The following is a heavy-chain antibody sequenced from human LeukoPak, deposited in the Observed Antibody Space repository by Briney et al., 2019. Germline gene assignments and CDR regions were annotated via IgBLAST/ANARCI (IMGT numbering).Heavy chain of an antibody. CDR2: MNPNSGNT. Sequence: ASVKVSCKASGYTFTSYDINWVRQATGQGLEWMGWMNPNSGNTGYAQKFQGRVTMTRNTSISTAYMELSSLRSEDTAVYYCASSSKNYDFWSGYSGGMDWFDPWGQGTLVTVSS. J-gene: IGHJ5*02. CDR3: ASSSKNYDFWSGYSGGMDWFDP. CDR1: GYTFTSYD. V-gene: IGHV1-8*01. D-gene: IGHD3-3*01.